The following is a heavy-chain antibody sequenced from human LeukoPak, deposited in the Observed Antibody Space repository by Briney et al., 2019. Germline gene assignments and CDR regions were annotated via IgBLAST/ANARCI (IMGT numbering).Heavy chain of an antibody. V-gene: IGHV3-74*01. J-gene: IGHJ4*02. Sequence: ETLSLTCTVSGGSISSSSYYWMHWVRQAPGKGLVWVSRISNDASSTTYADSVKGRFTISRDNTKNTLYLQMNSLRAEDTAVYYCAVGDNPGALDYWGQGTLVTVSS. CDR1: GGSISSSSYYW. CDR3: AVGDNPGALDY. D-gene: IGHD1-14*01. CDR2: ISNDASST.